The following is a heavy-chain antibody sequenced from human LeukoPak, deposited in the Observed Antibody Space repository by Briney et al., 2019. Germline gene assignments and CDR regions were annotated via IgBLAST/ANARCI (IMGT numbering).Heavy chain of an antibody. D-gene: IGHD3-3*01. Sequence: SETLSLTCAVSGYSISSGYYWGWSRPPPGKGLEWIGSIYHSGSTYYNPSLKSRVTISVDTSKNKFSLKLSSVTAADTAVYYCTRHNDFWSIDYWGEGTVVTVSS. J-gene: IGHJ4*02. CDR1: GYSISSGYY. CDR2: IYHSGST. CDR3: TRHNDFWSIDY. V-gene: IGHV4-38-2*01.